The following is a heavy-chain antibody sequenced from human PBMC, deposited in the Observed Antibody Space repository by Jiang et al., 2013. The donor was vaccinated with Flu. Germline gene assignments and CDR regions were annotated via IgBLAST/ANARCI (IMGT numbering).Heavy chain of an antibody. Sequence: GLEWMGRIIPVFDMTNYAQKFHGRVTITADKSTNTAFMELTSLTSEDTAIYYCARAPTVTTLGNWFDPWGQGTLVTVSS. CDR3: ARAPTVTTLGNWFDP. D-gene: IGHD4-17*01. CDR2: IIPVFDMT. V-gene: IGHV1-69*04. J-gene: IGHJ5*02.